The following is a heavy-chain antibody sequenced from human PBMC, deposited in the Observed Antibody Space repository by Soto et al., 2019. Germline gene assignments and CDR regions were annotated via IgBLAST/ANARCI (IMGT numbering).Heavy chain of an antibody. CDR3: ARDEAYDFWSGYQGYYGMDV. CDR1: GFTFSSYG. Sequence: GGSLRLSCAASGFTFSSYGMHWVRQAPGKGLEWVAVIWYDGSNKYYADSVKGRFTISRDNSKNTLYLQMNSLRAEDTAVYYCARDEAYDFWSGYQGYYGMDVWGQGTTVTVSS. V-gene: IGHV3-33*01. CDR2: IWYDGSNK. J-gene: IGHJ6*02. D-gene: IGHD3-3*01.